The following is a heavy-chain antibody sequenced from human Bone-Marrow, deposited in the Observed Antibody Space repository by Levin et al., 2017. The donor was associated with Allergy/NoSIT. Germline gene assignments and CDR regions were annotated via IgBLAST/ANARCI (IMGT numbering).Heavy chain of an antibody. CDR2: IYHGGST. J-gene: IGHJ6*03. CDR1: GGSISSGGSS. V-gene: IGHV4-30-2*01. CDR3: ANAYSSSSQYYYYMDV. Sequence: SETLSLTCAVSGGSISSGGSSWSWIRQPPGKGLEWIGYIYHGGSTYYNPSLKSRVTISVDRSKNQFSLKLSSVTAADTAVYYCANAYSSSSQYYYYMDVWGKGTTVTVSS. D-gene: IGHD6-6*01.